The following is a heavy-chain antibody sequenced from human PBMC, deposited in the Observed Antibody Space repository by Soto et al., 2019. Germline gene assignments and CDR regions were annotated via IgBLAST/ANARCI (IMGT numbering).Heavy chain of an antibody. CDR1: GFSFVNYA. D-gene: IGHD6-19*01. V-gene: IGHV3-23*01. CDR2: LSGSGTST. CDR3: AKATTNGGWFNPFDS. J-gene: IGHJ4*02. Sequence: EVQLLESGGGLVQPGGSLRLSCAASGFSFVNYAMNWVRQAPGKGLEWVSGLSGSGTSTYYADSVKGRFTISRDNSRDTLFLQMNSLTADATAVYYCAKATTNGGWFNPFDSWGQGALVTVSS.